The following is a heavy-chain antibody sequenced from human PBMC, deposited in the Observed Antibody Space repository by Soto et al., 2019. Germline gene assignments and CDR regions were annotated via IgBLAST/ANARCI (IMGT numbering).Heavy chain of an antibody. J-gene: IGHJ4*02. CDR2: ISAYNGNT. D-gene: IGHD3-9*01. CDR1: GYTFTSYG. Sequence: ASVKVSCKASGYTFTSYGISWVRQAPGQGLEWMGWISAYNGNTNYAQKLQGRVTMTTDTSTSTAYMELRSLRSDDTAVYYCARDLKLVLLYFDWLTSGPHVFDYWAQGTLVTVSS. CDR3: ARDLKLVLLYFDWLTSGPHVFDY. V-gene: IGHV1-18*01.